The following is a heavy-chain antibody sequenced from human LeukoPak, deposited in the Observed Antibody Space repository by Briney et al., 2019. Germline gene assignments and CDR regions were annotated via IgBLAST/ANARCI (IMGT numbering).Heavy chain of an antibody. CDR1: GFTFSTFA. Sequence: GGSLRLSCEASGFTFSTFAMIWVRQPPGKGLEWVSDIDWKGRPTSYADSVKGRFTISRDNSKNTLYLQMNSLRAEDTAVYYCAKYYGSGSHDYWGQGTLVTVSS. CDR2: IDWKGRPT. V-gene: IGHV3-23*05. CDR3: AKYYGSGSHDY. D-gene: IGHD3-10*01. J-gene: IGHJ4*02.